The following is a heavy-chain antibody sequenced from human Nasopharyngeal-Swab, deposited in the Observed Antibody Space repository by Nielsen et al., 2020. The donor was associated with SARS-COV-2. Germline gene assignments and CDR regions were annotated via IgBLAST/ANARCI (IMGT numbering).Heavy chain of an antibody. J-gene: IGHJ4*02. V-gene: IGHV4-39*01. CDR2: IYYSGST. D-gene: IGHD6-19*01. Sequence: SDTLSLTCTVSGGSISSSSYYWGWIRQPPGKGLEWIGSIYYSGSTYYNPSLKSRVTISVDTSKNQFSLKLSSVTAADTAVYYCARRGRIAVAGFFDYWGQGTLVTVSS. CDR3: ARRGRIAVAGFFDY. CDR1: GGSISSSSYY.